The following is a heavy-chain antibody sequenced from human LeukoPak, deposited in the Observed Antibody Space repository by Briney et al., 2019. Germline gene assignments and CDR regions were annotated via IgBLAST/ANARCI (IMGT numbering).Heavy chain of an antibody. V-gene: IGHV3-48*02. CDR1: GFSVSSQY. CDR3: ARGQLGSGRSFDY. J-gene: IGHJ4*02. CDR2: ISSSSSTI. Sequence: GGSLRLSCAASGFSVSSQYMSWVRQAPGKGLEWVSYISSSSSTIYYADSVKGRFTISRDNAKSSLYLQMNSLRDEDTAVYYCARGQLGSGRSFDYWGQGTLVTVSS. D-gene: IGHD6-19*01.